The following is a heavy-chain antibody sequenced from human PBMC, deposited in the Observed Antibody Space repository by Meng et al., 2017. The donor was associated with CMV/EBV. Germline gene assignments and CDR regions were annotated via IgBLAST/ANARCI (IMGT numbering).Heavy chain of an antibody. V-gene: IGHV3-74*01. Sequence: VQLVESGGTLVQPGGSLRLSFAVSGFTVRNYWMHWVRQRSGKGLEWVSRIDNNDGRSTSYADSVRGRFTISRDNAKNTLYLQMDSLRVEDTAVYYCARGVAEYLGWEMGYWGQGTLVTVSS. CDR3: ARGVAEYLGWEMGY. CDR1: GFTVRNYW. CDR2: IDNNDGRST. D-gene: IGHD2/OR15-2a*01. J-gene: IGHJ4*02.